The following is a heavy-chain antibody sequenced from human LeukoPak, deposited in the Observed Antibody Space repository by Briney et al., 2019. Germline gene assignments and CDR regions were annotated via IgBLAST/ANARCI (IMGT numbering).Heavy chain of an antibody. Sequence: PGGSLRLSCAASGFTFSNYWMQWVRQAPGTGLVWVSRIHSDGSSTSYADSVKGRFTISRDNAKNTLYLQMDSLRGEDTAVYYCAREDSGGSGSWDYWGQGTLVTVSS. J-gene: IGHJ4*02. CDR3: AREDSGGSGSWDY. CDR2: IHSDGSST. CDR1: GFTFSNYW. D-gene: IGHD3-10*01. V-gene: IGHV3-74*01.